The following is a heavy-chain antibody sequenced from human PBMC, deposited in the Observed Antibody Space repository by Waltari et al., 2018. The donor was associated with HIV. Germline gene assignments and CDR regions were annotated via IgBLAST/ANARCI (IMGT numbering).Heavy chain of an antibody. V-gene: IGHV1-18*01. Sequence: QVHLVQSGAEMKKPGASVKVSCKASGYTFLSYGISWVRQAPGPGLEWMGWSSTYNANTNYAQSLHGRVTMTTDTSTTTAYMELRSLTSDDTAVYYCARDGLRYSGTFYSDYWGQGTLVTVSS. CDR2: SSTYNANT. D-gene: IGHD1-26*01. CDR1: GYTFLSYG. CDR3: ARDGLRYSGTFYSDY. J-gene: IGHJ4*02.